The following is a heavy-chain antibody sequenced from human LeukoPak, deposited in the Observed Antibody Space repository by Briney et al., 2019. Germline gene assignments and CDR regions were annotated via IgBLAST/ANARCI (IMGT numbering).Heavy chain of an antibody. V-gene: IGHV3-23*01. CDR2: ISGSGDRT. CDR3: TTDPPGVY. CDR1: EFSFSSYE. Sequence: GGSLRLSCAGSEFSFSSYEMSWVRQAPGKGLEWVSGISGSGDRTYYADSVKGRFAISRDNSKKTLDLQMNSLRADDTAVYYCTTDPPGVYWGQGTLVAVSS. J-gene: IGHJ4*02.